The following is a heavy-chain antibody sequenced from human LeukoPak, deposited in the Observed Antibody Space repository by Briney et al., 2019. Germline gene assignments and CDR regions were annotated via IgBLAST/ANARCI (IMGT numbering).Heavy chain of an antibody. V-gene: IGHV3-48*03. D-gene: IGHD5-12*01. CDR3: ARDRGLYYFDY. Sequence: GGSLRLSCAASGFTFSPLGMNWVRQAPGKGLEWVSCISSSGSAIYYADSVKGRFTISRDNAKNSLYLQMNSLRAEDTAVYYCARDRGLYYFDYWGQGTLVTVSS. J-gene: IGHJ4*02. CDR2: ISSSGSAI. CDR1: GFTFSPLG.